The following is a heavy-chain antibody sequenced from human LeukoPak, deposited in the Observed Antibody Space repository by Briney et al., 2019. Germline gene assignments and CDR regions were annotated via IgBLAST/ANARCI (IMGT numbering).Heavy chain of an antibody. D-gene: IGHD3-10*01. Sequence: GESLKISCKGSGYRFTSSWIGWVRHMPGKGLEWMGFIYPGDSDTRYSPSFQGQVTISVDKSITTAYLQWSSLKASDTAMYYCARLVVRGVVTPEFDYWGQGTLVTVSS. CDR2: IYPGDSDT. CDR1: GYRFTSSW. J-gene: IGHJ4*02. CDR3: ARLVVRGVVTPEFDY. V-gene: IGHV5-51*01.